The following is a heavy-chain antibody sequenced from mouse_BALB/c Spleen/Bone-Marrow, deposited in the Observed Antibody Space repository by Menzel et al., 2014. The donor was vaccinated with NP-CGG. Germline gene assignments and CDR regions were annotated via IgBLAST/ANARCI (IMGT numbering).Heavy chain of an antibody. D-gene: IGHD2-4*01. V-gene: IGHV14-3*02. CDR1: GFNIKDTY. Sequence: VQLQQSGAELVKPGASVKLSCTASGFNIKDTYMHWVKQRPEQGLEWIGRIDPANGNTKYDPKFQGKATITADTSSNTAYLQLSSLTSEDTTVYYCAVYDYEGFAYWGQGTLVTVSA. CDR3: AVYDYEGFAY. CDR2: IDPANGNT. J-gene: IGHJ3*01.